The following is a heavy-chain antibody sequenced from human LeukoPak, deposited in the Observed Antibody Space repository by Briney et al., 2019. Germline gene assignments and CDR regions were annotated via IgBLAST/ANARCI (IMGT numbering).Heavy chain of an antibody. V-gene: IGHV3-74*01. Sequence: GGSLRLSCAASGFTFSSYWMHWVRQAPGKGLVWVSRINSDGSSTSYADSVKGLSTISRDNAKNTMYLQMNRLRAEDTAVYYCARDAFFNSGYYYGPHYFDYWGQGTLVTVSS. CDR1: GFTFSSYW. CDR2: INSDGSST. J-gene: IGHJ4*02. CDR3: ARDAFFNSGYYYGPHYFDY. D-gene: IGHD3-22*01.